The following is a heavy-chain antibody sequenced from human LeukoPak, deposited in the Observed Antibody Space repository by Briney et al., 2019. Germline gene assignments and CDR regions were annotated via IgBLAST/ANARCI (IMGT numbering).Heavy chain of an antibody. V-gene: IGHV3-30-3*01. CDR1: GFTFSTYA. CDR3: ARGHPYYYDSSGEGAFDI. Sequence: GGSLRLSCAASGFTFSTYAMHWVRQAPGKGLEWVAAISYDGASKYYADSVKGRFTFSRDNSKNTLYLQMDSLRPEDTAVYYCARGHPYYYDSSGEGAFDIWGQGTMVTVSS. D-gene: IGHD3-22*01. CDR2: ISYDGASK. J-gene: IGHJ3*02.